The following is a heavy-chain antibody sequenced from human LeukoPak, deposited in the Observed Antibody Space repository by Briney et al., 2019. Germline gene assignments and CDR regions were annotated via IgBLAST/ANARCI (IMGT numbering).Heavy chain of an antibody. J-gene: IGHJ6*02. D-gene: IGHD2-2*01. CDR2: INYSGAT. CDR3: ARDHCSSTSCYHYYYYYGMDV. CDR1: GGSIISSFYY. Sequence: SETLSLTCTVSGGSIISSFYYWGWIRQPPGKGLEWIGIINYSGATYYNPSLKSRVTISVDASKNQFSLKLSSATAADTAVYYCARDHCSSTSCYHYYYYYGMDVWGQGTTVTVSS. V-gene: IGHV4-39*02.